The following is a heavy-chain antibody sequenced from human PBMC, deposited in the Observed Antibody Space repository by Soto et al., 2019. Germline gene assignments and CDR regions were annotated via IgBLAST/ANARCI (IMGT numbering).Heavy chain of an antibody. Sequence: QVQLVESGGGVVQPGRSLRLSCAASGFTFSSYGMHWVRQAPGKGLEWVAVIWYDGSNKYYADSVKGRFTISRDNSKNTLYLQMYSLRAEDTAVYYCARDVDIVATADAFDIWGQGTMVTVSS. V-gene: IGHV3-33*01. CDR3: ARDVDIVATADAFDI. D-gene: IGHD5-12*01. J-gene: IGHJ3*02. CDR1: GFTFSSYG. CDR2: IWYDGSNK.